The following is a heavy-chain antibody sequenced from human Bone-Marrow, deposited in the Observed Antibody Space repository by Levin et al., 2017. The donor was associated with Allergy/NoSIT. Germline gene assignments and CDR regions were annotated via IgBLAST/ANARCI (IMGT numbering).Heavy chain of an antibody. D-gene: IGHD6-19*01. CDR2: FYHAGST. CDR3: ARGAAVAGTVDY. Sequence: ASETLSLTCAVSDYSISSGYYWGWIRQPPGKGLEWIGSFYHAGSTYYNPSLKSRVTISVDTSKNQFSLRLSSVTAADTAVYYCARGAAVAGTVDYWGQGTLVTVSS. V-gene: IGHV4-38-2*01. J-gene: IGHJ4*02. CDR1: DYSISSGYY.